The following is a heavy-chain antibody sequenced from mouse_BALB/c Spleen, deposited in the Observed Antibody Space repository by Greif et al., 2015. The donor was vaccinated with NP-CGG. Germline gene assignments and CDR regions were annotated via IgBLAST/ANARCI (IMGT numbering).Heavy chain of an antibody. V-gene: IGHV1-4*02. Sequence: VQLQQSAAELARPGASVKMSCKASGYTFTSYTMHWVKQRPGQGLEWIGYINPSSGYTEYNQKFKDKTTLTADKSSSTAYMQLSSLTSEDSAVYYRATVVATVDYWGQGTTLTVSS. J-gene: IGHJ2*01. CDR1: GYTFTSYT. CDR2: INPSSGYT. CDR3: ATVVATVDY. D-gene: IGHD1-1*01.